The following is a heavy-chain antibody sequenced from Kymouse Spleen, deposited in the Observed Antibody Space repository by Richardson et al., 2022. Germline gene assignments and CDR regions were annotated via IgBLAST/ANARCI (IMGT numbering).Heavy chain of an antibody. J-gene: IGHJ6*02. CDR1: GGSFSGYY. CDR2: INHSGST. D-gene: IGHD1-7*01. V-gene: IGHV4-34*01. Sequence: QVQLQQWGAGLLKPSETLSLTCAVYGGSFSGYYWSWIRQPPGKGLEWIGEINHSGSTNYNPSLKSRVTISVDTSKNQFSLKLSSVTAADTAVYYCARGGLELDGMDVWGQGTTVTVSS. CDR3: ARGGLELDGMDV.